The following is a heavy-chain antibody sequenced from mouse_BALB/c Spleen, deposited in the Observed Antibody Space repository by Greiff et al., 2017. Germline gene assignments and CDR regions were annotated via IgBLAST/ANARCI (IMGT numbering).Heavy chain of an antibody. CDR3: ARSYYYGSFDY. J-gene: IGHJ2*01. CDR2: ISSGSSTI. CDR1: GFTFSSFG. Sequence: EVKVVESGGGLVQPGGSRKLSCAASGFTFSSFGMHWVRQAPEKGLEWVAYISSGSSTIYYADTVKGRFTISRDNPKNTLFLQMTSLRSEDTAMYYCARSYYYGSFDYWGQGTTLTVSS. V-gene: IGHV5-17*02. D-gene: IGHD1-1*01.